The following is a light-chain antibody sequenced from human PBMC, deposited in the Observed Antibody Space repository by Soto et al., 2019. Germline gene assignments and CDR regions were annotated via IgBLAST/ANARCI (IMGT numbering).Light chain of an antibody. CDR2: GNS. CDR3: QSYDSSLSGYV. J-gene: IGLJ1*01. CDR1: SSNIGAGYD. V-gene: IGLV1-40*01. Sequence: GLGSTILKKESSSNIGAGYDVHWYQQLPGTAPKLLIYGNSNRPSGVPDRFSGSKSGTSASLAITGLQAEDEADYYCQSYDSSLSGYVFGPGTRSPS.